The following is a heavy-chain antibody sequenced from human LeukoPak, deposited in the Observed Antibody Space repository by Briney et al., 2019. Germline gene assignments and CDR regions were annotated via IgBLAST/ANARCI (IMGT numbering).Heavy chain of an antibody. V-gene: IGHV1-18*01. Sequence: ASVKVSCKASGYTFTSYGISWVRQAPGQGLEWMGWISAYNGNTNYAQKLQGRVTVTTDTSTSTAYMELRSLRSDDTAVYYCARMVVAQHSGRFDYWGQGTLVTVSS. CDR1: GYTFTSYG. D-gene: IGHD2-15*01. J-gene: IGHJ4*02. CDR3: ARMVVAQHSGRFDY. CDR2: ISAYNGNT.